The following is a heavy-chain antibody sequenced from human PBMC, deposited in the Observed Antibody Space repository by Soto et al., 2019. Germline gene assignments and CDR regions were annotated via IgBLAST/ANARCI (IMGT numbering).Heavy chain of an antibody. CDR1: GYTFTSYD. J-gene: IGHJ6*02. D-gene: IGHD6-13*01. CDR3: AREWSAAGHFYGMDV. V-gene: IGHV1-8*01. CDR2: MNTNSDDT. Sequence: QVQLVQSGAEVKKPGASVQVSCKTSGYTFTSYDINWVRQAPGQGLEWVGWMNTNSDDTRSAQKFRGRLTLTRDKSMCAVYMKLSNLRPDDTAVYYCAREWSAAGHFYGMDVWGQGTTVAVSS.